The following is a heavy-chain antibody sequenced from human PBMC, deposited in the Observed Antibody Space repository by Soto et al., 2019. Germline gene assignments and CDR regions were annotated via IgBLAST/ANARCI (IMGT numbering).Heavy chain of an antibody. CDR3: ARDRRGLRSAYFGSQYFDS. V-gene: IGHV1-8*01. CDR2: MNPNSGNT. J-gene: IGHJ4*02. Sequence: ASVKVSCKASGYTFTSYDINWVRQATGQGLEWMGWMNPNSGNTGYAQKFQGRVTMTRNTSISTAYMELSSLRSEDTAVYYCARDRRGLRSAYFGSQYFDSWGQGSLVTVSS. CDR1: GYTFTSYD. D-gene: IGHD3-10*01.